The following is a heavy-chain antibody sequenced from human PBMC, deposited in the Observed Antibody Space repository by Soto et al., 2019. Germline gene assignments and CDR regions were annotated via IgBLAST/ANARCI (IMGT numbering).Heavy chain of an antibody. CDR3: ARVYSGSYSDY. Sequence: QVQLQESGPGLVKPSGTLSLTCAVSGGSIRSNNWWSWVRQPPGKGLEWIGEIFQSGSTNYNPSLKTRVTISVDKSNNQFSLKLSSVTAADTAVYYCARVYSGSYSDYWGQGTLVTVSS. CDR1: GGSIRSNNW. J-gene: IGHJ4*02. D-gene: IGHD1-26*01. V-gene: IGHV4-4*02. CDR2: IFQSGST.